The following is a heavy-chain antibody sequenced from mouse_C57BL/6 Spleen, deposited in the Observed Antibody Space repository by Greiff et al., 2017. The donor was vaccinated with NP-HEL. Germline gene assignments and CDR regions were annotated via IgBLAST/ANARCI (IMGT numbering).Heavy chain of an antibody. J-gene: IGHJ3*01. D-gene: IGHD4-1*01. CDR1: GFSLTSYG. CDR3: ALANWDEWAWFAY. CDR2: IWRGGST. V-gene: IGHV2-5*01. Sequence: VQGVESGPGLVQPSQSLSITCTVSGFSLTSYGVHWVRQSPGKGLEWLGVIWRGGSTDYNAAFMSRLSITKDNSKSQVFFKMNSLQADDTAIYYCALANWDEWAWFAYWGQGTLVTVSA.